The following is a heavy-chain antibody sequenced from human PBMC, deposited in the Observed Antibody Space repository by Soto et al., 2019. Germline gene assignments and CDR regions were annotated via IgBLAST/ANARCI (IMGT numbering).Heavy chain of an antibody. Sequence: QVQLVQSGAEVKKPGSSVKVSGKASGGTFSSYAISWVRQAPGQGLEWRGGIIPIFGTANYAQKFQGRVTITADESTSTAYMELSSLRSEDTAVYYCASGDSSYGDYAGSDWGQGTLVTVSS. J-gene: IGHJ4*02. CDR3: ASGDSSYGDYAGSD. V-gene: IGHV1-69*12. D-gene: IGHD4-17*01. CDR1: GGTFSSYA. CDR2: IIPIFGTA.